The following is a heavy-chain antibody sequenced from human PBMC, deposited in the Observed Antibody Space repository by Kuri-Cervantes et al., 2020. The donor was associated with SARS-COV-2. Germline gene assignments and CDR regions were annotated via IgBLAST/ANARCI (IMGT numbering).Heavy chain of an antibody. V-gene: IGHV4-59*08. CDR3: ARRGLGNYYGSGSYQNAFDI. CDR1: GGSISSYY. J-gene: IGHJ3*02. Sequence: GSLRLSCTVSGGSISSYYWSWIRQPPGKGLEWIGYIYYSGSTNYNPSLKSRVTISVDTSKNQFSLKLSSVTAADTAVYYCARRGLGNYYGSGSYQNAFDIWGQGTTVTVSS. CDR2: IYYSGST. D-gene: IGHD3-10*01.